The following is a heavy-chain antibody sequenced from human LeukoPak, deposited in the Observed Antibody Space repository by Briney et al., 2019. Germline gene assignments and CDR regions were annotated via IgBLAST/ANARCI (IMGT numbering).Heavy chain of an antibody. CDR2: ISYDGSNK. CDR1: GFTFSSYA. CDR3: ARDTIFGVVIIGGPYYYMDV. V-gene: IGHV3-30*04. J-gene: IGHJ6*03. Sequence: GGSLRLSCAASGFTFSSYAMSWVRQAPGKGLEWVAVISYDGSNKYYADSVKGRFTISRDNSKNTLYLQMNSLRAEDTAVYYCARDTIFGVVIIGGPYYYMDVWDKGTTVTVSS. D-gene: IGHD3-3*01.